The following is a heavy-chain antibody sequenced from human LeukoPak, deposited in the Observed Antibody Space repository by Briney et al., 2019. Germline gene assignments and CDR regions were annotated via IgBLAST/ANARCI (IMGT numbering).Heavy chain of an antibody. J-gene: IGHJ4*02. Sequence: TGGSLRLSCAGSGFTFSGHAMSWVRQAPGKGLEWVSAVSGSGDSTYYADSVKGRFTISRDYSKNTLFLQMNSLRDEDTALYYCAKSDCSSIYCYVLDYWGQGTLVTVSS. CDR2: VSGSGDST. D-gene: IGHD2-2*01. CDR1: GFTFSGHA. CDR3: AKSDCSSIYCYVLDY. V-gene: IGHV3-23*01.